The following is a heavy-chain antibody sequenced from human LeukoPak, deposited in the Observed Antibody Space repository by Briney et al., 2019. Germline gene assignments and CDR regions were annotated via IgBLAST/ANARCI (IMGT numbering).Heavy chain of an antibody. CDR2: IHYSGST. CDR3: ARGPLNWFDP. Sequence: PSETLSLTRTVSGGSMRNYYWSWIRQYPGKGLEWIGYIHYSGSTDYNPSLRSRVTISVDTSKSQFSPKLRSVTAADTAVYYCARGPLNWFDPWGQGTLVTVSS. CDR1: GGSMRNYY. J-gene: IGHJ5*02. V-gene: IGHV4-59*08.